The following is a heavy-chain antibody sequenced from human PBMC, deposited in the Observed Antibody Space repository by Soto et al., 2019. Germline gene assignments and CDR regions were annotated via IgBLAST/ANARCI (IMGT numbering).Heavy chain of an antibody. CDR2: ISWNSGSI. CDR1: GFTFDDYA. CDR3: AKDLTVDHYYYYGMDV. J-gene: IGHJ6*02. D-gene: IGHD2-15*01. Sequence: LRLSCAASGFTFDDYAMHWVRQAPGKGLEWVSGISWNSGSIGYADSVKGRFTISRDNAKNSLYLQMNSLRAEDTALYYCAKDLTVDHYYYYGMDVWGQGTTVTVSS. V-gene: IGHV3-9*01.